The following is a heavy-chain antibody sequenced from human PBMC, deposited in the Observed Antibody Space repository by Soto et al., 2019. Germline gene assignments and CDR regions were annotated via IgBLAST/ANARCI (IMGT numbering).Heavy chain of an antibody. CDR3: NTVAGTPSGDY. Sequence: GGSLRLSWAASGLTFSNAWMRWVRQAPGKGLGWVGRIKSKPVGGTTDYDELVKGRLTISRDDSKNTLYLQMNSLKTGDTAVYYCNTVAGTPSGDYWGHGTMVTVYS. V-gene: IGHV3-15*01. CDR1: GLTFSNAW. D-gene: IGHD6-19*01. J-gene: IGHJ4*01. CDR2: IKSKPVGGTT.